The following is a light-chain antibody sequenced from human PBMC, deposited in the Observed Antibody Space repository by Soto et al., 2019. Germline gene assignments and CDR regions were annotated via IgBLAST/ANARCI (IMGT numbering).Light chain of an antibody. V-gene: IGKV1-39*01. CDR1: QSVSNN. CDR2: AAS. CDR3: QQSYSSPWT. Sequence: DIQMTQSPSSLSASVGDKVSITCRATQSVSNNLNWNQQKPGKAPKLLISAASNLQSGVPSRFSGSGSGTEFTLTISSLQIEDFATYSCQQSYSSPWTFGQGTKIEIK. J-gene: IGKJ1*01.